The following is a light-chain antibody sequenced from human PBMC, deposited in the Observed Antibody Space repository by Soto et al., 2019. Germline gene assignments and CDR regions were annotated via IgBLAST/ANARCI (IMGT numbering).Light chain of an antibody. CDR3: QQLWTYPLT. J-gene: IGKJ4*01. V-gene: IGKV1-9*01. CDR1: QDVTRA. CDR2: DAS. Sequence: DTQLTQSPSFLSASVGDRVTISCRASQDVTRAVGWYQQKPGTAPKLLISDASTLNSGVPSRFSGSGSGTDFTLTISSLQPEDFATYYCQQLWTYPLTFGGGTKVEI.